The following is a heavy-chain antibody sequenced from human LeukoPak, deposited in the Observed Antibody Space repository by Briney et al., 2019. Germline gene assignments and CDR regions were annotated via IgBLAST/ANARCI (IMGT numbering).Heavy chain of an antibody. CDR2: ISSTSIYT. CDR3: AREDGYSSSWYSDY. D-gene: IGHD6-13*01. J-gene: IGHJ4*02. V-gene: IGHV3-21*05. CDR1: GFTFSSYV. Sequence: GGSLRLSCAASGFTFSSYVMHWVRQAPGKGLEGVSDISSTSIYTNYADSVKGRFTISRDTAKNSLYLQMNSLRAEDTAVYYCAREDGYSSSWYSDYWGQGTLVTVSS.